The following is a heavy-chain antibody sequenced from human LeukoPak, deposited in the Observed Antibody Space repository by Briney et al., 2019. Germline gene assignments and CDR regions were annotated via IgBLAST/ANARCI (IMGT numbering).Heavy chain of an antibody. J-gene: IGHJ4*02. CDR1: GVSISSYF. CDR2: IYTSGST. V-gene: IGHV4-4*09. CDR3: ARAHGGVFDY. D-gene: IGHD4-23*01. Sequence: SETLSLTCSVSGVSISSYFWSWVRQSPGKGLEWIGHIYTSGSTDYNPSLKSRVTISLDTSKNQFPLQLNSVTPGDTAVYYCARAHGGVFDYWGQGTLVTVSS.